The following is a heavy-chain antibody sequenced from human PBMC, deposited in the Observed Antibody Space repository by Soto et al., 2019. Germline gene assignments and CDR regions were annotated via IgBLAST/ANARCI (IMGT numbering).Heavy chain of an antibody. V-gene: IGHV1-2*02. D-gene: IGHD4-4*01. CDR1: GYSFSAHY. Sequence: GASVKVSCKPSGYSFSAHYIFWVRQAPGQGLEWMGWMHPSSGGTNFAQEFEGRVTLTRDTSLSTAYMELSGLKSDDTAVYYCAREATTGYLDYWGKGTLVTVSS. CDR2: MHPSSGGT. CDR3: AREATTGYLDY. J-gene: IGHJ4*02.